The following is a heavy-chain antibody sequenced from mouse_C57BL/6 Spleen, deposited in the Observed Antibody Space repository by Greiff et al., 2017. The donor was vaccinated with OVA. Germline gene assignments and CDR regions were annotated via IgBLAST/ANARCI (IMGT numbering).Heavy chain of an antibody. CDR2: IYPGDGDT. CDR1: GYAFSSSW. V-gene: IGHV1-82*01. CDR3: ARSKLAMDY. Sequence: VQLVESGPELVKPGASVKLSCKASGYAFSSSWMNWVKQRPGKGLEWIGRIYPGDGDTNYNGKFKGKATLTADKSSSTAYMQLSSLTSEDSAVYFCARSKLAMDYWGQGTSVTVSS. J-gene: IGHJ4*01.